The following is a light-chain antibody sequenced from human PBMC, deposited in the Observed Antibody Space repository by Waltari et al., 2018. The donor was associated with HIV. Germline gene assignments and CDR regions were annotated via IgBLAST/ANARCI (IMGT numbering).Light chain of an antibody. CDR3: ASWDDSLNGPV. J-gene: IGLJ2*01. CDR1: TSNIGRNT. Sequence: QSVLTQPPSASGTPEQRVTISCSGSTSNIGRNTVSWFQHFPGTAPKVLIYGTNQRPSGVPDRVSGSKSGTSASLAISGLQSEDEADYYCASWDDSLNGPVFGGGTKLTVV. CDR2: GTN. V-gene: IGLV1-44*01.